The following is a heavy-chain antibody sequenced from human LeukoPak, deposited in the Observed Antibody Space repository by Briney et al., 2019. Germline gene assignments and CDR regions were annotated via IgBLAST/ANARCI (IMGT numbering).Heavy chain of an antibody. Sequence: GGSLRLSCAASGFTFSSYSMNWVRQAPGKGLEWVSYISSSSSTIYYADSVKGRFTISRDNAKNSLYLQMNSLRAEDTAVYYCARTYDSSGYEWNNWFDPWGQGTLVTVSS. CDR1: GFTFSSYS. J-gene: IGHJ5*02. V-gene: IGHV3-48*01. CDR3: ARTYDSSGYEWNNWFDP. CDR2: ISSSSSTI. D-gene: IGHD3-22*01.